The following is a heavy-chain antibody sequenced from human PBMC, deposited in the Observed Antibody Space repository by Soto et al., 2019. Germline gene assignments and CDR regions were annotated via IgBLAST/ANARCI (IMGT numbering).Heavy chain of an antibody. Sequence: PGGSLRLSCAASGFTFSSYVMTWVRQSPGKGLEWVSSITDSGSSTFYGDSVKGRFTISRDNSKNTLYLQMNSLRAEDTAVYYCTKRVEYSSSWAYFDYWGQGTLVTVSS. D-gene: IGHD6-6*01. CDR2: ITDSGSST. CDR3: TKRVEYSSSWAYFDY. CDR1: GFTFSSYV. J-gene: IGHJ4*02. V-gene: IGHV3-23*01.